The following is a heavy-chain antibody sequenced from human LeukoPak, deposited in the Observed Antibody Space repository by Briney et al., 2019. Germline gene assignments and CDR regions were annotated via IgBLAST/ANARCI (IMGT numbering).Heavy chain of an antibody. V-gene: IGHV3-21*04. CDR1: GFTFSSYS. Sequence: PGGSLRLSCAASGFTFSSYSMNWVRQAPGRGLEWVSSISSSSSYIYYADSVKGRFTISRDNAKNSLYLQMNSLRAEDTAVYYCARPVEVAAALGYWGQGTLVTVSS. J-gene: IGHJ4*02. CDR3: ARPVEVAAALGY. D-gene: IGHD6-13*01. CDR2: ISSSSSYI.